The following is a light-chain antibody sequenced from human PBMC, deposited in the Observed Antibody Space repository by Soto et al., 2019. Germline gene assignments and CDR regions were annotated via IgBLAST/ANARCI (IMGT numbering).Light chain of an antibody. V-gene: IGKV1-39*02. J-gene: IGKJ1*01. CDR3: HQYGSSPRT. CDR2: GAK. Sequence: DIQMTQSPSFLSASVGDRVTITCRASQAISNYLNWYQQRPGKAPNLLIFGAKTLQSGVPSRFSGSGYGTDFTLTITTLQPEDVAVYYCHQYGSSPRTFGQGTKVDI. CDR1: QAISNY.